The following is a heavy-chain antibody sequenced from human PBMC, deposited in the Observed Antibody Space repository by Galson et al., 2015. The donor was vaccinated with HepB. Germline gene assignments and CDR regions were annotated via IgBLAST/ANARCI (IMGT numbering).Heavy chain of an antibody. CDR2: ISGSGGST. CDR3: AKDLARITPLDAFDI. V-gene: IGHV3-23*01. CDR1: GFTFSTYT. J-gene: IGHJ3*02. D-gene: IGHD1-14*01. Sequence: SLRLSCAASGFTFSTYTMSWVRQAPGKGLEWVPTISGSGGSTYYADSVRGRFTISRDNSKNTLYLQMKSLRAEDTAVYYCAKDLARITPLDAFDIWGQGTMVTVSS.